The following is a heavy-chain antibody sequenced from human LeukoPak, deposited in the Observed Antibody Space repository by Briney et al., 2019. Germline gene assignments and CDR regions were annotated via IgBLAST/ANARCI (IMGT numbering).Heavy chain of an antibody. CDR1: GFTFSSYW. V-gene: IGHV3-7*01. CDR2: IKQDGSEK. CDR3: ARDGHDYGDYLFSDYFDY. D-gene: IGHD4-17*01. J-gene: IGHJ4*02. Sequence: GGSLRLSCAASGFTFSSYWMSWVRQAPGKGLEWVANIKQDGSEKYYVDSVKGRFTISRDNAKNSLYLQMNSLRAEDTAVYYCARDGHDYGDYLFSDYFDYWGQGTLVTVSS.